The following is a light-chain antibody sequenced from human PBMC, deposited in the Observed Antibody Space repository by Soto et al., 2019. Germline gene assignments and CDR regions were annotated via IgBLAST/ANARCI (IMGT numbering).Light chain of an antibody. J-gene: IGKJ5*01. CDR1: QSVISNY. CDR2: GAS. CDR3: QQYGSSPLT. Sequence: EIVLTQSPGTLSLSPGERATLSCRASQSVISNYVAWYQQRPGQAPRLLIYGASSRATGIPDRFRGSGSGTDFTLTVSRLEPEDFAVYFCQQYGSSPLTFGGGTRLEIK. V-gene: IGKV3-20*01.